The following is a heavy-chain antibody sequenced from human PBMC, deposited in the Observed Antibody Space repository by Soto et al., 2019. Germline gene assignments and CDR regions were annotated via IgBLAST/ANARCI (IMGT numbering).Heavy chain of an antibody. CDR2: ISGSGGST. CDR3: AKDQVRYFDWQPLDY. J-gene: IGHJ4*02. Sequence: GGSLRLSCAASGFTFSSYAMSWVRQAPGKGPEWVSAISGSGGSTYYADSVKGRFTISRDNSKNTLYLQMNSLRAEDTAVYYCAKDQVRYFDWQPLDYWGQGTLVTVSS. CDR1: GFTFSSYA. D-gene: IGHD3-9*01. V-gene: IGHV3-23*01.